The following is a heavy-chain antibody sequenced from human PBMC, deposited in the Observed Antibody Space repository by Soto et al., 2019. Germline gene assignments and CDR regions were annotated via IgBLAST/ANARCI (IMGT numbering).Heavy chain of an antibody. J-gene: IGHJ5*02. V-gene: IGHV1-8*01. CDR2: MNPNTGYT. D-gene: IGHD3-9*01. CDR3: AIDPGRDYDILTGYYNKPNWFDP. CDR1: GYTVTGYD. Sequence: ASVKVSCKASGYTVTGYDIHWVRQATGQGLEWMGWMNPNTGYTANAQKFQGRVTMTRNISISTVYMELSSLSSEDTAVYYCAIDPGRDYDILTGYYNKPNWFDPWGQGTLVTVSS.